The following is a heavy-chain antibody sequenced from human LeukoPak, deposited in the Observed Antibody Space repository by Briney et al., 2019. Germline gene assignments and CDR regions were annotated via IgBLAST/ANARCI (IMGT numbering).Heavy chain of an antibody. J-gene: IGHJ3*02. CDR3: ARNIWFGESADAFDI. CDR1: GNTFTNNG. V-gene: IGHV1-18*01. Sequence: ASVKVSCKASGNTFTNNGISWVRQAPGQGLEWMGWISGYNGNTNYAQKFQGRVTMTRGKSIRTAYMELSRLTSDDTAVYYCARNIWFGESADAFDIWGQGTMVTVSS. D-gene: IGHD3-10*01. CDR2: ISGYNGNT.